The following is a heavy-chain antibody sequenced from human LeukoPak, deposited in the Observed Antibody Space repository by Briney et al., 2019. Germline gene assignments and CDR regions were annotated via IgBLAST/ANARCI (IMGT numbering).Heavy chain of an antibody. V-gene: IGHV1-8*01. CDR3: ARGIHDSSGYYSYYYYYYYMDV. Sequence: ASVKVSCKASGYTLTSYDINWVRQATGQGLEWMGWMNPNSGKAGYAQKFQGRVTMTRNTSISTAYMELSSLRSEDTAVYYCARGIHDSSGYYSYYYYYYYMDVWGKGTTVTVSS. D-gene: IGHD3-22*01. J-gene: IGHJ6*03. CDR2: MNPNSGKA. CDR1: GYTLTSYD.